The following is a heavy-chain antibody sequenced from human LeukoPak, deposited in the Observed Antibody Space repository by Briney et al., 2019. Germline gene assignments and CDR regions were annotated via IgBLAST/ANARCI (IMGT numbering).Heavy chain of an antibody. Sequence: PGGSLRLSCAASGFTFSSYSMNWVRQAPGKGLEWVSSISSSSSYIYYADSVKGRFTISRDNAKNSLYLQMNSLRADDTAVYYCASMTAVAGAYNWFDPWGQGTPVTVSS. CDR1: GFTFSSYS. D-gene: IGHD6-19*01. V-gene: IGHV3-21*01. CDR3: ASMTAVAGAYNWFDP. CDR2: ISSSSSYI. J-gene: IGHJ5*02.